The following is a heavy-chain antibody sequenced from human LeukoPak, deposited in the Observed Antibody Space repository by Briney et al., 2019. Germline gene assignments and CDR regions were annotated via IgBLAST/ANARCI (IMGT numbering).Heavy chain of an antibody. V-gene: IGHV3-23*01. CDR2: ISGSGGST. CDR3: ARVDYDPHRVDV. CDR1: GFTFSSYA. D-gene: IGHD4-17*01. Sequence: GGSLRLSCAASGFTFSSYAMSWVRQAPGKGLEWVSAISGSGGSTYYADSVKGRFTISRDNAKNSLYLQMNSLRAEDTAVYYCARVDYDPHRVDVWGQGTTVTVSS. J-gene: IGHJ6*02.